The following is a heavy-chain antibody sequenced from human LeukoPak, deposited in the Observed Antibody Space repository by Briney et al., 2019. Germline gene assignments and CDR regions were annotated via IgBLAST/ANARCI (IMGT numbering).Heavy chain of an antibody. J-gene: IGHJ4*02. D-gene: IGHD5-12*01. CDR1: GFTFSSYW. Sequence: GGSLRLSCAASGFTFSSYWMHWVRQAPGKGLEWVANINQGGSVQYYMDSVKGRFTISRDDAKNSLYVQMNSLRDEDTAVYYCARVEYSGWNLEYWGQGTLVTVSS. V-gene: IGHV3-7*01. CDR3: ARVEYSGWNLEY. CDR2: INQGGSVQ.